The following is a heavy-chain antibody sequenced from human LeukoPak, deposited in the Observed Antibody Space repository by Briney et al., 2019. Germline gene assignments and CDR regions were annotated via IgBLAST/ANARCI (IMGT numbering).Heavy chain of an antibody. J-gene: IGHJ3*02. Sequence: ESGPTLENTTQTLTLTRAFPGFSLTTSRVGVTWIPQPQGKALEWLALLYWNDDKRYRPSLKSRLTITKDTSQNQVVLTMTNMDPVDTATYFCVQDGYNYGWGIFDIWGQGTMVDVSS. CDR3: VQDGYNYGWGIFDI. V-gene: IGHV2-5*01. CDR2: LYWNDDK. D-gene: IGHD5-12*01. CDR1: GFSLTTSRVG.